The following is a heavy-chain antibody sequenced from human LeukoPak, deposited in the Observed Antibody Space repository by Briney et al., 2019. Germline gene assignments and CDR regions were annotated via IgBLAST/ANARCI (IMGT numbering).Heavy chain of an antibody. V-gene: IGHV3-23*01. CDR3: AKTRNAAMSAYYSYAMDV. D-gene: IGHD5-18*01. Sequence: GGSLRLSCAASGFTFNSYAMSWVRQAPGKGLEWASSTSASGGSSYYADSVKGRFSISRDNSENTLYLQMNSLRAEDTAVYYCAKTRNAAMSAYYSYAMDVWGQGTTVTVSS. J-gene: IGHJ6*02. CDR1: GFTFNSYA. CDR2: TSASGGSS.